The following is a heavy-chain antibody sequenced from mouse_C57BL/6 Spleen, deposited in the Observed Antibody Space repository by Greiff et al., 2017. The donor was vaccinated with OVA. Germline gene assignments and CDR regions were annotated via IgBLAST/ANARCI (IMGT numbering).Heavy chain of an antibody. J-gene: IGHJ1*03. CDR2: IYPGDGDT. CDR3: ARLDYDYDWYCDD. D-gene: IGHD2-4*01. CDR1: GYAFSSYW. Sequence: VQLQQSGAELVKPGASVKISCKASGYAFSSYWMNWVKQRPGKGLEWIGQIYPGDGDTNYNGKFKGKATLTADKSSSTAYMQLSSLTSEDSAVYFCARLDYDYDWYCDDWGKGTTVTVSS. V-gene: IGHV1-80*01.